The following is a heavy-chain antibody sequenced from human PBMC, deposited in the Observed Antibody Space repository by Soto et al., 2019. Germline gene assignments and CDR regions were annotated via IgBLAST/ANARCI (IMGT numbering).Heavy chain of an antibody. CDR3: VKASDGAWPYYSDS. Sequence: GGSLRLSWVASGGSCVAHGRGWVRQAPGKGLEWVSAIRSNTAITHYPDSMRGRFTISRVNSENTIFLQMHSLRVEDSAVYFCVKASDGAWPYYSDSRGQGTLVPVSS. J-gene: IGHJ4*02. V-gene: IGHV3-23*01. CDR1: GGSCVAHG. CDR2: IRSNTAIT. D-gene: IGHD5-12*01.